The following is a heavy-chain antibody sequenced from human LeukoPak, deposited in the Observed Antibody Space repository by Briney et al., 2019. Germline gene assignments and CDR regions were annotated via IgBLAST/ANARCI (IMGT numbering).Heavy chain of an antibody. D-gene: IGHD3-22*01. Sequence: GGSLRLSCAASGFTFSTYAMHWVRQAPGKGLEWVAVIPYDGSNKYYADSVKGRFTISRENSKNRLYLQMNSLRAEDTAVYYCAKDPTHYRVWDYYETIGLSYWGQGTLVTVSS. CDR1: GFTFSTYA. CDR3: AKDPTHYRVWDYYETIGLSY. CDR2: IPYDGSNK. J-gene: IGHJ4*02. V-gene: IGHV3-30*04.